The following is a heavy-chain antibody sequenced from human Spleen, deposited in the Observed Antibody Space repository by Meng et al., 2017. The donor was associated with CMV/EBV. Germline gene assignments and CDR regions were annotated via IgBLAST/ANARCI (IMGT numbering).Heavy chain of an antibody. J-gene: IGHJ3*02. D-gene: IGHD3-22*01. CDR2: LSGSSGNR. CDR1: GFTVSSNY. V-gene: IGHV3-23*01. CDR3: ARDLNDSSGYYRAFEI. Sequence: GESLKISCAASGFTVSSNYMSWVRQAPGKGLEWVSTLSGSSGNRFIADSVKGRFTVSRDNSENTLYVQMNSLRVEDTAVYYCARDLNDSSGYYRAFEIWGQGTVVTVSS.